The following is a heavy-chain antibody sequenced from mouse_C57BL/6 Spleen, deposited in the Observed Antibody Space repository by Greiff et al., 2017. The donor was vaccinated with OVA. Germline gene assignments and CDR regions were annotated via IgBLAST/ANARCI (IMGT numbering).Heavy chain of an antibody. D-gene: IGHD1-1*01. Sequence: QVQLQQSGAELMKPGASVKLSCKATGYTFTGYWIEWVKQRPGHGLEWIGEILPGSGSTNYNEKFKGKATFTADTSSNTAYMQLRRLPTEDSDIYAVARGPTFSSSHWYFDVWGTGTTVTVSS. CDR3: ARGPTFSSSHWYFDV. J-gene: IGHJ1*03. CDR2: ILPGSGST. V-gene: IGHV1-9*01. CDR1: GYTFTGYW.